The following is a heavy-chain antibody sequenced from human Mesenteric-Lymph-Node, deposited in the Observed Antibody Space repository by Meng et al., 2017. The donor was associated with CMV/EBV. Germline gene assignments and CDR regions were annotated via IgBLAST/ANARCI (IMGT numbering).Heavy chain of an antibody. D-gene: IGHD4-11*01. CDR2: IYYSGST. V-gene: IGHV4-39*07. CDR3: AWAAGLQGAFDI. J-gene: IGHJ3*02. Sequence: SETLSLTCTVSGGSISSSSYYWGWIRQPPGKGLEWIGSIYYSGSTYYNPSLKSRVTISVDTSKNQFSLKLSSVTAADTAVYYCAWAAGLQGAFDIWGQGTMVTVSS. CDR1: GGSISSSSYY.